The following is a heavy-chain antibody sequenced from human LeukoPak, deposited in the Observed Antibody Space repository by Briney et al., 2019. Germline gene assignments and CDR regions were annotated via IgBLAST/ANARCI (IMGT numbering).Heavy chain of an antibody. D-gene: IGHD2-15*01. CDR1: GGTFSSYA. J-gene: IGHJ6*03. CDR3: ASCGGSCYLDYYYMDV. CDR2: IIPIFGTA. Sequence: ASVKVSCKASGGTFSSYAISWVRQAPGQGLEWMGRIIPIFGTANYAQKFQGRVTITADESTSTAYMELSSLRSEDTAVYYCASCGGSCYLDYYYMDVWGKGTTVTVSS. V-gene: IGHV1-69*15.